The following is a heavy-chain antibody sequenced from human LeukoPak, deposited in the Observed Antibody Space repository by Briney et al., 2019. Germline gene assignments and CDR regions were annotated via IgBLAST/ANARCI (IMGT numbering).Heavy chain of an antibody. CDR1: GLTFQNTW. D-gene: IGHD6-13*01. CDR3: ARDPQSSQQLVSY. CDR2: ITSDGITT. J-gene: IGHJ4*02. V-gene: IGHV3-74*01. Sequence: GGSLRLSCAASGLTFQNTWMHWIRQAPGKGLVWVSRITSDGITTTYADSVKGRFTISRDNSRNTLYLQMNGLRAEDTAVYYCARDPQSSQQLVSYWGQGTLVTVSS.